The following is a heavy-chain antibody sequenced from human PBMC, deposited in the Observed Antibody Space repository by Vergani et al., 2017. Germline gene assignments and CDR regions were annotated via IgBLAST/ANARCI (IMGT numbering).Heavy chain of an antibody. Sequence: QVQLVQSGAEVKKPGASVKVSCKASGYMFITYGFSWVRQAPGQGLEWMGWISTYNGNTDYAQKFQDRVTMTKDTSTSTAYMELRSLRADDTAIYYCARDYTYDRQYGLDVWGQGTTVTVSS. D-gene: IGHD3-3*01. CDR1: GYMFITYG. CDR3: ARDYTYDRQYGLDV. J-gene: IGHJ6*02. CDR2: ISTYNGNT. V-gene: IGHV1-18*01.